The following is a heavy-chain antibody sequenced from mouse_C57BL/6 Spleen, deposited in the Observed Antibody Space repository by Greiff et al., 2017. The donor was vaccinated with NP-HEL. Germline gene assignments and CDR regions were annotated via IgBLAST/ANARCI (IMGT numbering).Heavy chain of an antibody. CDR1: GFTFSDYG. D-gene: IGHD2-5*01. CDR2: ISSGSSTI. CDR3: ARGYYSNYYAMDY. J-gene: IGHJ4*01. V-gene: IGHV5-17*01. Sequence: DVKLVESGGGLVKPGGSLKLSCAASGFTFSDYGMHWVRQAPEKGLEWVAYISSGSSTIYYADTVKGRFTISRDNAKNTLFLQMTSLRSEDTAMYYCARGYYSNYYAMDYWGQGTSVTVSS.